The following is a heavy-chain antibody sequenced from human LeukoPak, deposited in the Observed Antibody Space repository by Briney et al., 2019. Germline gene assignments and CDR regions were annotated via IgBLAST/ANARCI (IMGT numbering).Heavy chain of an antibody. CDR3: ARDFDFWSGYSADY. CDR2: INPNSGGT. CDR1: GYTFTGYY. V-gene: IGHV1-2*02. D-gene: IGHD3-3*01. J-gene: IGHJ4*02. Sequence: ASVKASCKASGYTFTGYYMHWVRQAPGQGLEWMGWINPNSGGTNYAQKFQGRVTMTRDTSISTAYMELSRLRSDDTAVYYCARDFDFWSGYSADYWGQGTLVTVSS.